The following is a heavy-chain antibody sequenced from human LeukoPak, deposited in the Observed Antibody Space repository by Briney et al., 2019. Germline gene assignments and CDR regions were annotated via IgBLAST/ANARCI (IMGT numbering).Heavy chain of an antibody. J-gene: IGHJ3*02. V-gene: IGHV1-8*01. Sequence: APVKVSCKASGYTFTSYDIHWVRQATGQGLEWMGWMNPNSGNTGYAQKFQGRVTMTRNTSISTAYMELSSLRPEDTAVYYCVSYCSSTSCYGDAFDIWGQGTMVTVSS. CDR3: VSYCSSTSCYGDAFDI. CDR1: GYTFTSYD. D-gene: IGHD2-2*01. CDR2: MNPNSGNT.